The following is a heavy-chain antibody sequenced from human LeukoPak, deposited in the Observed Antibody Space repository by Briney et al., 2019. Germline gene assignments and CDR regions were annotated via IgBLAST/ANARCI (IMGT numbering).Heavy chain of an antibody. CDR2: ISSDGGTQ. D-gene: IGHD1-7*01. V-gene: IGHV3-30*04. CDR1: GFTFRSHT. J-gene: IGHJ6*02. CDR3: TTDEDWNYVRKDV. Sequence: GKSLRLSCAASGFTFRSHTMHWARQAPGKGLEWVAVISSDGGTQYYAESVKGRFTVSRDNSKNTLDLQMNSLKIEDTAVYYCTTDEDWNYVRKDVWGQGATVIVSS.